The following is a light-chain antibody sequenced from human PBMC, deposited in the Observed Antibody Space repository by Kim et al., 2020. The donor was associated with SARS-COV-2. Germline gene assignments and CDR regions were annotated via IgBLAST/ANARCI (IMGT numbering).Light chain of an antibody. J-gene: IGKJ2*01. CDR3: QQRSDWPYT. CDR1: RSINTY. V-gene: IGKV3-11*01. Sequence: SLSPGERDTLSCRASRSINTYLAWFQQKPGQAPRLLIYDASYRVTGVPARFSVSGSGTDFTLTISRLEPEDFAVYYCQQRSDWPYTFGQGTKLEI. CDR2: DAS.